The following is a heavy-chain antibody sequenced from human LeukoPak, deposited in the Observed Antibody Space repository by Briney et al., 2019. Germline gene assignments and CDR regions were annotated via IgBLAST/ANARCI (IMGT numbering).Heavy chain of an antibody. D-gene: IGHD3-3*01. CDR1: GYTFTGYY. V-gene: IGHV1-2*06. J-gene: IGHJ4*02. Sequence: ASVKVSCKASGYTFTGYYMHWVRQAPVQGLEWMGRINPNSGGTNYAQKFQGRVTMTRDTSISTAYMELSRLRSDDTAVYYCARVYYDFWSGYYTDVYFDYWGQRTLVTVSS. CDR2: INPNSGGT. CDR3: ARVYYDFWSGYYTDVYFDY.